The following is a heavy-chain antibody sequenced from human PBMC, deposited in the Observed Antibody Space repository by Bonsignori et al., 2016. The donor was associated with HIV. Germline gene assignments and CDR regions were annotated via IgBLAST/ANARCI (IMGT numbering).Heavy chain of an antibody. J-gene: IGHJ3*01. Sequence: WIRQPPGKGLEWVGFSRRRLYGGTTDYAASVKGRFSISRVDSEAIAYLQMNDLRMEDTGVYYCIRITKDHDAPDMWGPGTMVTVSS. D-gene: IGHD2-15*01. CDR3: IRITKDHDAPDM. V-gene: IGHV3-49*02. CDR2: SRRRLYGGTT.